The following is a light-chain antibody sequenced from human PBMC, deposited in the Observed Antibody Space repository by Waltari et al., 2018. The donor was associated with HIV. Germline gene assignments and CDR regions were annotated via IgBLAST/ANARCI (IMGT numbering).Light chain of an antibody. CDR3: QQSYSTPCT. Sequence: DIQLTQSPSSLSASVGDSVTLTCRASQDISTNLNWYQQKSGKAPKLLIYVASRLQTEVTSRFSGSGSKTDFTLTINSLQPEDFATYYCQQSYSTPCTFGPGTKV. J-gene: IGKJ1*01. CDR2: VAS. CDR1: QDISTN. V-gene: IGKV1-39*01.